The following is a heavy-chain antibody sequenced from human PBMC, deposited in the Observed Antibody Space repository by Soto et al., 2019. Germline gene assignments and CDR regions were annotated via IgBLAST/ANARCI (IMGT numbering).Heavy chain of an antibody. CDR1: GFTFSRYG. V-gene: IGHV3-30*03. CDR2: ISYDGGLQ. D-gene: IGHD5-18*01. CDR3: VSDRGYGHASVPYS. J-gene: IGHJ4*02. Sequence: QVQLVESGGGVVQPGRSLRLSCAASGFTFSRYGMHWVRQAPGTGLEWVAVISYDGGLQHYADSVKGRFTISRDNSKNMVLLQMNSLRAEDTAVYYCVSDRGYGHASVPYSWGQGTLVSVSS.